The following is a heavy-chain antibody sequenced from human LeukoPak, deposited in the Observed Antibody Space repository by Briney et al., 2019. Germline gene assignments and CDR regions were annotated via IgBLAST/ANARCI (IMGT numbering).Heavy chain of an antibody. CDR3: ARGGDSSGYYFDY. CDR1: GGSISSGGYS. Sequence: SETLSLTCAVSGGSISSGGYSWRWIRQPPGKGLEWIGYIYHSGSTYYNPSLKSRVTISVDRSKNQFSLKLSSVTAADTAVYYCARGGDSSGYYFDYWGQGTLVTVSS. CDR2: IYHSGST. D-gene: IGHD3-22*01. V-gene: IGHV4-30-2*01. J-gene: IGHJ4*02.